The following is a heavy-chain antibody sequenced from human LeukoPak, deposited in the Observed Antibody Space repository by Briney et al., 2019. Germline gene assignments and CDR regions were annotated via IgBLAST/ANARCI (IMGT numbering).Heavy chain of an antibody. D-gene: IGHD6-13*01. CDR2: IHPNSGGA. V-gene: IGHV1-2*06. CDR3: ARPHSTSFYAVDY. CDR1: GYTLSGYY. Sequence: GASVKVSCKASGYTLSGYYIHWVRQAPGQGLEWMGRIHPNSGGANYAQKFQGRVTMTRDTSISTAYMELSRLRSDDTAVYYCARPHSTSFYAVDYWGQGTLVTVSS. J-gene: IGHJ4*02.